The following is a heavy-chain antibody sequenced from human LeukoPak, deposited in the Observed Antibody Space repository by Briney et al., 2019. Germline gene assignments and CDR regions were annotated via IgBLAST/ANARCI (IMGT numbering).Heavy chain of an antibody. CDR2: INPNSGGT. D-gene: IGHD6-13*01. CDR3: ARGKQLVVQHYFDY. CDR1: GYTFTGYY. Sequence: ASVKVSCKASGYTFTGYYMHWVRQAPGQGLVWMGWINPNSGGTNYAQKFQGRVTMTRDTSISTAYMELSRLRSDDTAVYYCARGKQLVVQHYFDYWGQGTLVTVSS. V-gene: IGHV1-2*02. J-gene: IGHJ4*02.